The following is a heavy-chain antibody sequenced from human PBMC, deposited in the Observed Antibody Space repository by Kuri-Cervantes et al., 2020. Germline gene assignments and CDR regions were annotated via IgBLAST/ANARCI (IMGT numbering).Heavy chain of an antibody. V-gene: IGHV4-4*02. Sequence: GSLRLSCAVSGGSISSSNWWSWVRQPPGKGLEWIGEIYHSGSTNYNPSLKSRVTISVDKSKSQFSLKLSSVTPADTAVYYCAREGVVGVYYYGMDVWGQGTTVTVSS. CDR3: AREGVVGVYYYGMDV. J-gene: IGHJ6*02. CDR2: IYHSGST. CDR1: GGSISSSNW. D-gene: IGHD1-26*01.